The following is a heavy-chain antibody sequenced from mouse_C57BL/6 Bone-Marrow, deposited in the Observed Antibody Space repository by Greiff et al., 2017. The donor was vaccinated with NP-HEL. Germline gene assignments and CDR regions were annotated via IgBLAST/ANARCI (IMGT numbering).Heavy chain of an antibody. J-gene: IGHJ1*03. CDR2: IRSKSNNYAT. CDR3: VRQNYYGSSYEYFDV. CDR1: GFSFNTYA. D-gene: IGHD1-1*01. Sequence: EVMLVESGGGLVQPKGSLKLSCAASGFSFNTYAMNWVRQAPGKGLEWVARIRSKSNNYATYYADSVKDRFTISRDDSESMLYLQMNNLKTEDTAMYYCVRQNYYGSSYEYFDVWGTGTTVTVSS. V-gene: IGHV10-1*01.